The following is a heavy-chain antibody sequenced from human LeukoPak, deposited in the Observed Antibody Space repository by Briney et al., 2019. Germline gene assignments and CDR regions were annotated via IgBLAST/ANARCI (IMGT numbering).Heavy chain of an antibody. J-gene: IGHJ4*02. CDR3: ARDIVLRSYGDLSLFDY. CDR2: INAGNGNT. CDR1: GFTFTSYA. Sequence: GGSLRLSCAASGFTFTSYAMHWVRQAPGQRLEWMGWINAGNGNTKYSQKFQGRVTVTRDTSASTAYMELSSLRSEDTAVYYCARDIVLRSYGDLSLFDYWGQGTLVTVSS. D-gene: IGHD4-17*01. V-gene: IGHV1-3*01.